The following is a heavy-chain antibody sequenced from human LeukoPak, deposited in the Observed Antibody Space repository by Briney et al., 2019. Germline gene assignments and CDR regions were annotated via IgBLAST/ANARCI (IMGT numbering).Heavy chain of an antibody. CDR3: ARGGWGTAIDY. CDR1: GFTFSSYW. Sequence: PGGSLRLSCAASGFTFSSYWMHWVRQAPGKGLVWVSYIRGDGSSTTYADSVKGRFTISRGNAKNTLDLQMNSLRAEDTAVYYCARGGWGTAIDYWAQGTLVTVSS. V-gene: IGHV3-74*01. D-gene: IGHD1-7*01. CDR2: IRGDGSST. J-gene: IGHJ4*02.